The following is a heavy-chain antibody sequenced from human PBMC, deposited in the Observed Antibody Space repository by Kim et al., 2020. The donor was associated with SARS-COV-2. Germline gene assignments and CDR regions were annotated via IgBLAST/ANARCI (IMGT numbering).Heavy chain of an antibody. D-gene: IGHD3-22*01. V-gene: IGHV1-69*13. CDR1: GGTFSSYA. CDR3: AGRRTPRGRNYDSSGYYGAWWFDP. Sequence: SVKVSCKASGGTFSSYAISWVRQAPGQGLEWMGGIIPIFGTANYAQKFQGRVTITADESTSTAYMELSSLRSEDTAVYYCAGRRTPRGRNYDSSGYYGAWWFDPWGQGTLVTVSS. J-gene: IGHJ5*02. CDR2: IIPIFGTA.